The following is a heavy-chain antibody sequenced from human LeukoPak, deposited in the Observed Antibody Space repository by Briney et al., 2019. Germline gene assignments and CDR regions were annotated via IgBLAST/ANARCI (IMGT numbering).Heavy chain of an antibody. CDR2: IYYSGST. Sequence: RPSETLSLTCTVSGGSISSYYWSWIRQPPGKGLEWIGYIYYSGSTNYNPSLKSRVTISVDTSKNQFSLKLSSVTAADTAVYYCAREGGYDFWSGYYTKNYYYYYMDVWGKGTTVTVSS. CDR1: GGSISSYY. CDR3: AREGGYDFWSGYYTKNYYYYYMDV. D-gene: IGHD3-3*01. J-gene: IGHJ6*03. V-gene: IGHV4-59*01.